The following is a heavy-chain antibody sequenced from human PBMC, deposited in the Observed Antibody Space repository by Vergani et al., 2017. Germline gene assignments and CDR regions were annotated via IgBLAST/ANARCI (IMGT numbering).Heavy chain of an antibody. J-gene: IGHJ3*02. CDR2: ISGNNDDV. CDR3: ASHDSSGWYGENDAFDI. D-gene: IGHD6-19*01. CDR1: GFTFSHYS. V-gene: IGHV3-21*01. Sequence: EVQLVESGGGLVQPGRSLRLSCAASGFTFSHYSMNWVRQAPGKGLEWVSSISGNNDDVYYADSVKGRFTISRDNAKNSLYLDMSSLRAEDTAVYYCASHDSSGWYGENDAFDIWGQGTMVTVSS.